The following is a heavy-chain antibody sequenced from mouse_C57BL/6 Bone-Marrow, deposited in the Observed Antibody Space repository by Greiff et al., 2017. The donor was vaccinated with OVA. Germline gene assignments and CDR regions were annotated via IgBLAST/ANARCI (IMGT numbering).Heavy chain of an antibody. V-gene: IGHV3-6*01. J-gene: IGHJ3*01. D-gene: IGHD2-2*01. CDR2: ISYDGSN. Sequence: EVQLQQSGPGLVKPSQSLSLTCSVPGYSITSCYYWNWIRQFPGNKLEWMGYISYDGSNNYNPSLKNRISITRDTSKNQFFLKLNSVTTEDTATYYCARALYGYVPAWFAYWGQGTLVTVSA. CDR1: GYSITSCYY. CDR3: ARALYGYVPAWFAY.